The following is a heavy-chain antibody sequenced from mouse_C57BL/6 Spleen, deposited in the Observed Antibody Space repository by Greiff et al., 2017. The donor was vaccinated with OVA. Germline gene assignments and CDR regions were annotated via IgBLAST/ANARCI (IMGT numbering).Heavy chain of an antibody. CDR1: GYAFSSSW. D-gene: IGHD1-1*01. CDR2: IYPGDGDT. Sequence: QVQLQQSGPELVEPGASVKISCKASGYAFSSSWMNWVKQRPGKGLEWIGRIYPGDGDTNYNGKFKGKATLTADKSSSTAYMQLSSLTSEDSAVYFCARSYYYGRAWFAYWGQGTLVTVSA. V-gene: IGHV1-82*01. CDR3: ARSYYYGRAWFAY. J-gene: IGHJ3*01.